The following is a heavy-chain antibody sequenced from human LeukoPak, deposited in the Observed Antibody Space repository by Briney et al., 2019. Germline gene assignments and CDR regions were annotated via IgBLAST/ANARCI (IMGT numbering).Heavy chain of an antibody. CDR1: GGSFSGYY. CDR2: INHSGST. Sequence: SETLSLTCAVYGGSFSGYYWSWIRQPPGKGLEWIGEINHSGSTNYNPSLKSRVTISVDTSKNQFSLKLSSVTAADTAVYYCARDPPDYYGSGNYFDYWGQGTLVTVSS. D-gene: IGHD3-10*01. V-gene: IGHV4-34*01. J-gene: IGHJ4*02. CDR3: ARDPPDYYGSGNYFDY.